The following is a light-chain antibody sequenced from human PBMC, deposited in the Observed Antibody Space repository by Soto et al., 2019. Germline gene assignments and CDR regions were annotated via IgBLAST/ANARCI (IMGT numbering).Light chain of an antibody. V-gene: IGLV2-14*01. CDR1: SGDVGGYNY. J-gene: IGLJ1*01. CDR3: RSYTSSSSLV. CDR2: EVS. Sequence: QSVLTQPASGSGSPGQSITISWTGTSGDVGGYNYVSWYQQHPGKAPKLMIYEVSNRPSGVSNRFSGSKSGNTASLTISGLQAEDETDYYCRSYTSSSSLVFGTGTKVNVL.